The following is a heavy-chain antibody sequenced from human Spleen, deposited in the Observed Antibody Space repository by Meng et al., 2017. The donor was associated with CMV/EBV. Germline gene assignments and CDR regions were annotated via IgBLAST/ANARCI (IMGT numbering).Heavy chain of an antibody. CDR2: INHSGST. Sequence: SETLSLTCAVYGGSFSGYYWSWIRQPPGKGLEWIGEINHSGSTNYNPSLKSRVTMSVETSKNQFSLKLTSVTAADTAVYYCASSGTSDQWGQGTLVTVSS. V-gene: IGHV4-34*01. CDR1: GGSFSGYY. CDR3: ASSGTSDQ. J-gene: IGHJ4*02. D-gene: IGHD1-1*01.